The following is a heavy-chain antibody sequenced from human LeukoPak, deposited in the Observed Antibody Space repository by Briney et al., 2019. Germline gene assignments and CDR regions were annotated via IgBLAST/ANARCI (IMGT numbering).Heavy chain of an antibody. V-gene: IGHV3-23*01. J-gene: IGHJ3*02. Sequence: GGSLRLSCAASGFTFSSYAMSWVRQAPGKGLERVSAISGSGGSTYYADSVKGRFTISRDNSKNTLYLQMNSLRAEDTAVYYCTKQEYFASQSAFDIWGQGTMVTVSS. CDR3: TKQEYFASQSAFDI. CDR1: GFTFSSYA. D-gene: IGHD2/OR15-2a*01. CDR2: ISGSGGST.